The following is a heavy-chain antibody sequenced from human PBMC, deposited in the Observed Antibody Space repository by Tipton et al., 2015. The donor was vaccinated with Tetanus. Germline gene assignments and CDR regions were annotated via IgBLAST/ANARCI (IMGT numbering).Heavy chain of an antibody. J-gene: IGHJ4*02. CDR2: MNPNSGNT. V-gene: IGHV1-8*01. CDR1: GYTFTSYD. CDR3: ARRVCDSEGSRIDY. D-gene: IGHD3-22*01. Sequence: QSGAEVKKPGASVKVSCKASGYTFTSYDINWVRQATGQGLEWMGWMNPNSGNTGYVQKFQGRVAMTRNTSISTGYMELSSLRSEDTAVYCCARRVCDSEGSRIDYWGQGSLVSVSS.